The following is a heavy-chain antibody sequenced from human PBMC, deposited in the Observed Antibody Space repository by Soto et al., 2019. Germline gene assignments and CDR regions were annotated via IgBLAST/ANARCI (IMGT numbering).Heavy chain of an antibody. CDR3: ARDISGGYNWFDP. Sequence: SETLSLTCTVSGGSISSYYWNWIRQPPGKGLEWIGSIYYSGSTNYNPSLKSRVTISVDTSKNQFSLKLSSVTAADTAVYYCARDISGGYNWFDPWGQGTLVTVSS. CDR1: GGSISSYY. V-gene: IGHV4-59*01. J-gene: IGHJ5*02. CDR2: IYYSGST. D-gene: IGHD5-12*01.